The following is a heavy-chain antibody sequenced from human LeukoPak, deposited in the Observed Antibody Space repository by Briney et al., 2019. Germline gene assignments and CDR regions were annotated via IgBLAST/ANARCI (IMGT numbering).Heavy chain of an antibody. D-gene: IGHD6-19*01. CDR1: GFTFSSYS. CDR3: ARDPLMIAVAGYYFDY. Sequence: GGSLRLSCAASGFTFSSYSMNWVRQAPGKGLEWVSYISSSSSTIYYADSVKGRFTISRDNAKNSLYLQMNSLRAEDTAVYYCARDPLMIAVAGYYFDYWGQGTLVTVSS. V-gene: IGHV3-48*04. J-gene: IGHJ4*02. CDR2: ISSSSSTI.